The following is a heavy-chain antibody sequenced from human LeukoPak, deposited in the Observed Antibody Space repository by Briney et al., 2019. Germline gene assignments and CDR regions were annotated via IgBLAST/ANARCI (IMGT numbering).Heavy chain of an antibody. J-gene: IGHJ6*04. CDR1: GFTFSTYG. Sequence: GRSLRLSCAASGFTFSTYGMHWVRQAPGKGREWVAVISNGGSNKYYADSVKGRFTISRDKSKNTLYLQMNSLRAEDTAVYYCAKERRGYSGYERSYYYYYGMDVWGKGTTVTVSS. D-gene: IGHD5-12*01. CDR2: ISNGGSNK. CDR3: AKERRGYSGYERSYYYYYGMDV. V-gene: IGHV3-30*18.